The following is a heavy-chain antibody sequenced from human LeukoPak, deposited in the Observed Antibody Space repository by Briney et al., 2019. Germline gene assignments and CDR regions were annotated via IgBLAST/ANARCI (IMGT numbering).Heavy chain of an antibody. CDR2: ISSSSSAT. CDR3: AARLPFDY. Sequence: RGSLRLSCAASGFTFSSYSVNWVRQAPGKGLEWVSYISSSSSATYYADSVKGRFTISRDNAKNSLYLQMNSLRAEDTAVYYRAARLPFDYWGQGTLVTVSS. J-gene: IGHJ4*02. V-gene: IGHV3-48*01. CDR1: GFTFSSYS.